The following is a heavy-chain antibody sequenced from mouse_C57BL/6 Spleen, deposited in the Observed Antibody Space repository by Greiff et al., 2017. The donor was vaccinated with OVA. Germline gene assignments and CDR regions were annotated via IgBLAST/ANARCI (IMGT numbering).Heavy chain of an antibody. CDR3: ARPPYGSSHYFDY. Sequence: VQLQQSGAELVRPGASVTLSCKASGYTFTDYEMHWVKQTPVHGLEWIGAIDPETGGTAYNQKFKGKAILTADKSSNTAYLQLSSLTSEDTAVYYCARPPYGSSHYFDYWGQGTTLTVSS. CDR2: IDPETGGT. CDR1: GYTFTDYE. D-gene: IGHD1-1*01. V-gene: IGHV1-15*01. J-gene: IGHJ2*01.